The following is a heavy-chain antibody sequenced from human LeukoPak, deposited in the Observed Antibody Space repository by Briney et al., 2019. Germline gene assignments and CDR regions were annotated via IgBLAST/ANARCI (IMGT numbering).Heavy chain of an antibody. J-gene: IGHJ6*03. CDR1: GFTFSSYS. CDR3: ARGTYGSGSYYYYMDV. Sequence: GGSLRLSCAASGFTFSSYSMNWVRQAPGKGLEWVSSISSSSSYIYYADSVKGRFTISRDNAKNSLYLQMNSLRAEDTAVYYCARGTYGSGSYYYYMDVWGKGTTVTISS. CDR2: ISSSSSYI. V-gene: IGHV3-21*01. D-gene: IGHD3-10*01.